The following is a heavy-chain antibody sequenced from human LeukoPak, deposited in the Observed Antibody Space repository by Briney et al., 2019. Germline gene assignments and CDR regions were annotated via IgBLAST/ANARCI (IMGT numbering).Heavy chain of an antibody. CDR2: IYSGGST. CDR1: GFTVSSNY. D-gene: IGHD1-1*01. Sequence: GGSLRLSCAASGFTVSSNYMSWVREAPGKGLEWVSVIYSGGSTYYADSVKGRFTISRDNSKNTLYLQMNSLRAEDTAVYYCARDIGTGAFDIWGQGTMVTVSS. J-gene: IGHJ3*02. CDR3: ARDIGTGAFDI. V-gene: IGHV3-53*01.